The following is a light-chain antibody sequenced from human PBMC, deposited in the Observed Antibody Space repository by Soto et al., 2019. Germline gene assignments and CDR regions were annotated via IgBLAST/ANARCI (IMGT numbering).Light chain of an antibody. CDR1: QSLQHNNGNTL. Sequence: EIVMTQSPLSLTVTPGEPASISCKSSQSLQHNNGNTLIAWYMQKPGQSPQLLIYLASRRAPGAPDRVSGSGSGTDFTLRISTVEADDAAIYYCMQALQTPRTFGQGTKLEI. CDR3: MQALQTPRT. CDR2: LAS. J-gene: IGKJ1*01. V-gene: IGKV2-28*01.